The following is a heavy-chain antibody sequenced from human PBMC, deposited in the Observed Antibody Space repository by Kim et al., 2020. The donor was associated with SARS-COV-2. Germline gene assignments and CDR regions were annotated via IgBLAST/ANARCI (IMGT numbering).Heavy chain of an antibody. CDR1: GLNFGDYA. V-gene: IGHV3-49*03. J-gene: IGHJ4*02. Sequence: GGSLRLSCTTSGLNFGDYAMSWFRQAPGKGLEWVAFIRSKRYGETTEDAASVKGRFTSASDDYKRNAYLQRNGLKTEDTAVYFCTSEPYYYDSAAYYHHYWRQGPRVTVSS. D-gene: IGHD3-22*01. CDR2: IRSKRYGETT. CDR3: TSEPYYYDSAAYYHHY.